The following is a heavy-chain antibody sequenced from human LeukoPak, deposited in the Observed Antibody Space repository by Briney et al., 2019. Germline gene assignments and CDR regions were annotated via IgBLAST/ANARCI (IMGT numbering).Heavy chain of an antibody. Sequence: PGGSLRLSCAPSGFIFSSYALSWVRQAPGKGLEWVSAISGSGGSTYYADSVKGRFTISRDNSKNTLYLQMNSLRAEDTAVYYCAKDPGITGSPSDYWGQGTLVTVSS. V-gene: IGHV3-23*01. D-gene: IGHD1-20*01. CDR2: ISGSGGST. CDR1: GFIFSSYA. J-gene: IGHJ4*02. CDR3: AKDPGITGSPSDY.